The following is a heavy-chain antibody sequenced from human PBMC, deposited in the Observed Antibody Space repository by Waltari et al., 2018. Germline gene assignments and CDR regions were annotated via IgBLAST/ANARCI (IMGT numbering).Heavy chain of an antibody. D-gene: IGHD2-21*02. V-gene: IGHV3-21*06. CDR3: AKEGLGGDRQFDY. CDR1: VSMFGSFS. J-gene: IGHJ4*02. Sequence: EVQLVESGGGLVQPGGSLNLPCVASVSMFGSFSMNWVPLAPGKGLEWVSSISGDNSYTYYSGSVKGRFTISRDNAKNSLFLQMNGLRDEDTAIYYCAKEGLGGDRQFDYWGQGTLVSVSS. CDR2: ISGDNSYT.